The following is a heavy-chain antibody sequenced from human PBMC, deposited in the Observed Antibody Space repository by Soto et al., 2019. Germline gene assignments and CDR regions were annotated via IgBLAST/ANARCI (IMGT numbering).Heavy chain of an antibody. D-gene: IGHD1-26*01. CDR2: ITPNSGDT. V-gene: IGHV1-2*06. CDR3: VRWGCASNSLEF. Sequence: ASVKVSCKTSGYIFTGYFIHWVRQTPGQGLQWMGRITPNSGDTKYGQTFQGRVTFTRDTSTSTAYMELSGLRSDDTALYYCVRWGCASNSLEFWGQGTLVTVSS. CDR1: GYIFTGYF. J-gene: IGHJ4*03.